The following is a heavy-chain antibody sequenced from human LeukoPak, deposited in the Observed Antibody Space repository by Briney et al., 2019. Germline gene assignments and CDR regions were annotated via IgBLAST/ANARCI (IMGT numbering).Heavy chain of an antibody. CDR3: ACQYYYDSSGLSDY. J-gene: IGHJ4*02. V-gene: IGHV3-23*01. Sequence: PGGSLRLSCAASGFTFSSYGMSWVRQAPGKGLEWVSAISGSGGSTYYADSVKGRFTISRDNSKNTLYLQMNSLRAEDTAVYYCACQYYYDSSGLSDYWGQGTLGTVSS. D-gene: IGHD3-22*01. CDR1: GFTFSSYG. CDR2: ISGSGGST.